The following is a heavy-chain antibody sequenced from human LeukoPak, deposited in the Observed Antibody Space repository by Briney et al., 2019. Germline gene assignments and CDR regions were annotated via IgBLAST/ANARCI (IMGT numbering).Heavy chain of an antibody. Sequence: SETLSLTCAVYGGSFSGYYWSWIRQPPGKGLEWIGEINHSGSTNYNPSLKSRVTISVDTSKNQFSLKLSSVTAADTAVYYCARDHRGYYYDSSEAFDIWGQGTMVTVSS. CDR1: GGSFSGYY. V-gene: IGHV4-34*01. J-gene: IGHJ3*02. CDR3: ARDHRGYYYDSSEAFDI. CDR2: INHSGST. D-gene: IGHD3-22*01.